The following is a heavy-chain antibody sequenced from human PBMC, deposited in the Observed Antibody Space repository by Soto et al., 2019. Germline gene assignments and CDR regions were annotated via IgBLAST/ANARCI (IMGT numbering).Heavy chain of an antibody. Sequence: GGSLRLSCAASGFTFSSYAMHWVRQAPGKGLEWVAVISYDGSNKYYADSVKGRFTISRDNSKNTLYLQMNSLRAEDTAVYYCAKDRSTVNTRGYYSGMDVWGQGTTVTVSS. CDR3: AKDRSTVNTRGYYSGMDV. J-gene: IGHJ6*02. CDR2: ISYDGSNK. D-gene: IGHD4-17*01. CDR1: GFTFSSYA. V-gene: IGHV3-30-3*01.